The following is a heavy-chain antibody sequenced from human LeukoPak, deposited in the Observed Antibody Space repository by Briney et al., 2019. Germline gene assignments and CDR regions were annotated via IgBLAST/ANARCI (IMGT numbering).Heavy chain of an antibody. D-gene: IGHD6-19*01. J-gene: IGHJ4*02. V-gene: IGHV1-2*02. CDR2: INPYSGGT. Sequence: ASVKVSCKASGYSFTGYYMHWVRQAPGQGLEWMGWINPYSGGTNYAQKFQGRVTTTRDTSISTAYMELSRLRSDDTAVYYCVRSDGYSSGWYPFDYWGQGTLVTVSS. CDR1: GYSFTGYY. CDR3: VRSDGYSSGWYPFDY.